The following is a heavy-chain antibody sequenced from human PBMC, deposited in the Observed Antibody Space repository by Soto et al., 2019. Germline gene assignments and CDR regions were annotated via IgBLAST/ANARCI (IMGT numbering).Heavy chain of an antibody. CDR2: IIPIFGTA. CDR3: ARAYYYDSSGYYLSYYFDY. D-gene: IGHD3-22*01. V-gene: IGHV1-69*13. J-gene: IGHJ4*02. Sequence: SVKVSCKASGGTFSSYAISWVRQAPGQGLEWMGGIIPIFGTANYAQKFQGRVTITADESTSTAYMELSSLRSEDTAVYYCARAYYYDSSGYYLSYYFDYWGQGTLVTVSS. CDR1: GGTFSSYA.